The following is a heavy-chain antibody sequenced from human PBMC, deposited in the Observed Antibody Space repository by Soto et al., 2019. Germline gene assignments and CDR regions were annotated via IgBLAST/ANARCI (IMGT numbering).Heavy chain of an antibody. CDR1: GFTFSGSA. CDR2: IRSKANSYAT. V-gene: IGHV3-73*01. CDR3: TRHLNNWNDVPSDY. J-gene: IGHJ4*02. D-gene: IGHD1-20*01. Sequence: GGSLRLSCAASGFTFSGSAMHWVRQASGKGLEWVGRIRSKANSYATAYAASVKGRFTIYRDDSKNTAYLQMNSLKTEDTAVYYCTRHLNNWNDVPSDYWGQGTLVTVSS.